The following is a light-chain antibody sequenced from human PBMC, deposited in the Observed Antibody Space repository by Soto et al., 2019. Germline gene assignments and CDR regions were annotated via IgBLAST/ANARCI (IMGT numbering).Light chain of an antibody. J-gene: IGKJ1*01. CDR1: QSLYRY. CDR3: LKHNTYPRK. Sequence: DIQITQSPSSVSASVVDRVTITFLASQSLYRYLAWFQQKPGRAPQLLISTISTLQSGVPSRFSGSGSGTDFTLTISSLQPEDSATYYCLKHNTYPRKFGQGTKVDIK. CDR2: TIS. V-gene: IGKV1-17*03.